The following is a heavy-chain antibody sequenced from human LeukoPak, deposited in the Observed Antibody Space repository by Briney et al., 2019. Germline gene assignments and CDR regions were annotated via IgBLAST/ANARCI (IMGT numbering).Heavy chain of an antibody. D-gene: IGHD6-13*01. CDR1: GGTFSSYA. V-gene: IGHV1-69*05. Sequence: SVKVSCKASGGTFSSYAISWVRQAPGQGLEWMGRIIPIFGTANYAQKFQGRVTITTDESTSTAYMELSSLRSEDTAVYYCAREAYSSPFFDYWGQGTLATVSS. J-gene: IGHJ4*02. CDR2: IIPIFGTA. CDR3: AREAYSSPFFDY.